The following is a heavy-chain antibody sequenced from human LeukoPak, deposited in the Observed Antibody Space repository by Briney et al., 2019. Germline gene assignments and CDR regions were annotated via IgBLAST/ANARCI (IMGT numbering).Heavy chain of an antibody. V-gene: IGHV1-46*01. J-gene: IGHJ1*01. CDR1: GYTFTMYY. CDR2: INPNADTT. D-gene: IGHD2-15*01. CDR3: AREGYCSGSNCWNFQP. Sequence: ASVKVSCKASGYTFTMYYMYWVRQAPGQGPEWMGVINPNADTTTYAQKFQGRVTMTRDKSTSTVYMELSSLRSEDTGVYYWAREGYCSGSNCWNFQPWGQGTLVTVSS.